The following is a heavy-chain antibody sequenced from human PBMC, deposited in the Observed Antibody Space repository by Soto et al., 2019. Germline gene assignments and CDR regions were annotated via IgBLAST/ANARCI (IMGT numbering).Heavy chain of an antibody. CDR1: GGTFSSYA. D-gene: IGHD3-10*01. CDR3: ARPGRRWFGETITDAFDI. J-gene: IGHJ3*02. CDR2: IIPIFGTA. Sequence: GASVKVSCKASGGTFSSYAISWVRQAPGQGLEWMGGIIPIFGTANYAQKFQGRVTITADESTSTAYMELSSLRSEDTAVYYCARPGRRWFGETITDAFDIWGQGKMVTVSS. V-gene: IGHV1-69*13.